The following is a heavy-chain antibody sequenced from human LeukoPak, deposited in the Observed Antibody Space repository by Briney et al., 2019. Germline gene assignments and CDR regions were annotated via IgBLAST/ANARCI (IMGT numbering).Heavy chain of an antibody. D-gene: IGHD1-26*01. CDR3: ARGPQYSGRIDY. J-gene: IGHJ4*02. CDR1: GFTFSSYT. Sequence: GGSLRLSCAASGFTFSSYTMHWVRQAPGKGLEWVAVISYDGSNEYYEGSVKGRFTISRDSSRTTLYLQMISLRAEDTAVYYCARGPQYSGRIDYWGQGTLVTVSS. CDR2: ISYDGSNE. V-gene: IGHV3-30-3*01.